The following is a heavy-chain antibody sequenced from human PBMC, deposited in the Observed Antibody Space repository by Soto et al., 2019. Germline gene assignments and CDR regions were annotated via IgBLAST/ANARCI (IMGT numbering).Heavy chain of an antibody. Sequence: QVQLQQWGAGLLKPSETLSLTCAVYGWSFSGYQWSWIRQTPGKGLEWIGEINDSGNINYNPSLMMRVTIGVDPPRKHTCRRLSSLTATHTVVCICARCLILWCGELLRAGGYFYCLDFWRRGTTVTVSS. CDR1: GWSFSGYQ. J-gene: IGHJ6*03. V-gene: IGHV4-34*01. CDR2: INDSGNI. D-gene: IGHD3-10*01. CDR3: ARCLILWCGELLRAGGYFYCLDF.